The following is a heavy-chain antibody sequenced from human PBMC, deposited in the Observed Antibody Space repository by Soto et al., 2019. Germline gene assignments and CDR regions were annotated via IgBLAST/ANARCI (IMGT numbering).Heavy chain of an antibody. Sequence: VQLWQSGAEVKKLGASVKVSCKASGYIFTSLGITWGRKAPGQGLGGRGWVSTYNGNTKNAQKIQGGVTMSTDTSTSTAYMELRSLRSDDTAVYYCTRGAGQGSGSYDWGQGTLVTVSS. CDR3: TRGAGQGSGSYD. CDR1: GYIFTSLG. D-gene: IGHD3-10*01. J-gene: IGHJ4*02. V-gene: IGHV1-18*01. CDR2: VSTYNGNT.